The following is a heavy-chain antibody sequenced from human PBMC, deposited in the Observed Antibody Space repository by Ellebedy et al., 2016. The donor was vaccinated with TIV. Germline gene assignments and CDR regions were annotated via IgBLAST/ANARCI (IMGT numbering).Heavy chain of an antibody. CDR1: GGSISSSGYY. D-gene: IGHD6-6*01. CDR3: ARGWSIAARPVFFDY. CDR2: IYYSGST. J-gene: IGHJ4*02. Sequence: GSLRLXCTVSGGSISSSGYYWGWIRQPPGKGLEWIGSIYYSGSTNYNPSLKSRVTISVDTSKNQFSLKLSSVTAADTAVYYCARGWSIAARPVFFDYWGQGTLVTVSS. V-gene: IGHV4-39*07.